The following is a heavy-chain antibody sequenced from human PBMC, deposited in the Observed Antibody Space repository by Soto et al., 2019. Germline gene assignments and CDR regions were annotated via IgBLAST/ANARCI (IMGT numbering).Heavy chain of an antibody. CDR1: GFSFSSYS. CDR3: AACVAVAGVFDS. Sequence: EVQLVESGGGVLQPGGSLRLSCAASGFSFSSYSMHWVRQAPGKGLEWVSYISSSSSDIYYADSVRGRFTISRDNAKNSLYLQMNSLRAEDTAVYYCAACVAVAGVFDSWGQGTLVTVSS. J-gene: IGHJ5*01. V-gene: IGHV3-48*01. CDR2: ISSSSSDI. D-gene: IGHD6-13*01.